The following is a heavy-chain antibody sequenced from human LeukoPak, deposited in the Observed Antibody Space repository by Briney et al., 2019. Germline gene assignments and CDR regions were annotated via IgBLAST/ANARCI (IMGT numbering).Heavy chain of an antibody. CDR2: IYNSGST. CDR3: ARARARVIRDYYMDV. D-gene: IGHD3-22*01. Sequence: PSQTLSLTCAVSGGSISSGGYSYNWIRQPPGKGLEWIGYIYNSGSTSYNPSLKSRVTMSVDTSKNQFSLKLSSVTAADTAVYYCARARARVIRDYYMDVWGKGTTVTVSS. J-gene: IGHJ6*03. CDR1: GGSISSGGYS. V-gene: IGHV4-30-4*07.